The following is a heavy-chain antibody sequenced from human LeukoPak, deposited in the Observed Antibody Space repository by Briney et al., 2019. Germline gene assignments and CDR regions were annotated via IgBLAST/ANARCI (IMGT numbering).Heavy chain of an antibody. CDR2: ISAYNCNT. V-gene: IGHV1-18*01. J-gene: IGHJ3*02. CDR3: ARADTIMGASLGAFDI. Sequence: ASVKVSCTASGYTFTSYGISWVRQAPGQGLEWMGWISAYNCNTNYAQKLQGRVTMTTDTSTSTAYMELRSLRCDDTAVYYCARADTIMGASLGAFDIWGQGTMVTVSS. CDR1: GYTFTSYG. D-gene: IGHD1-26*01.